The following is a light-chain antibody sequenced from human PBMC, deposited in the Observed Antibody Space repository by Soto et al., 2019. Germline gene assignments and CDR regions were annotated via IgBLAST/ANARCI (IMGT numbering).Light chain of an antibody. J-gene: IGKJ1*01. CDR1: RSVLYKSNNKNH. V-gene: IGKV4-1*01. CDR2: GAS. CDR3: QQYGSLSWT. Sequence: DIVMTQSPDSLAVSLGERATMNCKCSRSVLYKSNNKNHLAWYQQKPGQAPRLLIYGASTRATGVPDRFSGSGSGTDFTLTISRLEPEDFAVYHCQQYGSLSWTFGQGTKVDI.